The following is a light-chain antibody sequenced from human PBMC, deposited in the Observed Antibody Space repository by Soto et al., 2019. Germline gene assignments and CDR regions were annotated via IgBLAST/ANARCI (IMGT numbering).Light chain of an antibody. CDR1: QRVTNSY. V-gene: IGKV3D-20*01. CDR3: QQYCCLPRT. CDR2: ATS. Sequence: EIVLTQSPATLSLSPGERATLSCVASQRVTNSYVAWYQQKPGLPPRLLIFATSARATGIPDRCSGSGSRTDFNLTISRVEPEYFAVDVCQQYCCLPRTFGQGTKLESK. J-gene: IGKJ2*01.